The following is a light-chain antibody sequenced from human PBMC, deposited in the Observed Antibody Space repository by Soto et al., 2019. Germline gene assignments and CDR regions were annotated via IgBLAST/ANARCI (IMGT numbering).Light chain of an antibody. J-gene: IGLJ1*01. CDR1: SSDVGAYNL. Sequence: QSALTQPPSASGSPGQSVTISCTGTSSDVGAYNLVSWYQHHPGKVPKLMISQVTQRPSGVPDRFSGSKSGNTASLTVSGLQSEDEADYYCCSYAGSYSLFGTGTKLTVL. CDR2: QVT. CDR3: CSYAGSYSL. V-gene: IGLV2-8*01.